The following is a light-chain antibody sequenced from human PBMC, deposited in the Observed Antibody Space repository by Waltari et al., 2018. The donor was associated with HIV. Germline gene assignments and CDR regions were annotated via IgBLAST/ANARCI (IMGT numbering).Light chain of an antibody. CDR1: ISDLRHDKS. CDR3: ASFTSNTWL. V-gene: IGLV2-14*01. Sequence: QSALTQPASVSASHGPPITITCAGNISDLRHDKSASWYHHVPGHPPPPVIYEGTNRPVGVSDRFSASKSGDTASLTISYLLNEDEGDYYCASFTSNTWLFGGGTKVTVL. CDR2: EGT. J-gene: IGLJ3*02.